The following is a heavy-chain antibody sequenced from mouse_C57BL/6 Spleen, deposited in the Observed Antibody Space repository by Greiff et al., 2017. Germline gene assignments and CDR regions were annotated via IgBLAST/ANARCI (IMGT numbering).Heavy chain of an antibody. D-gene: IGHD3-2*02. Sequence: QVQLKESGAELVRPGTSVKVSCKASGYAFTNYLIEWVKQRPGQGLEWIGVINPGSGGTNYNEKFKGKATLTADKSSSTAYMQLSSLTSEDSAVYVCAKSRAQERPIDDWGQGTTLTVSS. CDR1: GYAFTNYL. CDR3: AKSRAQERPIDD. CDR2: INPGSGGT. V-gene: IGHV1-54*01. J-gene: IGHJ2*01.